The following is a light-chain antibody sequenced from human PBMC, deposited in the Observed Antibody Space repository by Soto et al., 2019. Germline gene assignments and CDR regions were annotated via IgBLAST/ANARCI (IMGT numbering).Light chain of an antibody. CDR2: AAY. J-gene: IGKJ1*01. CDR1: QSISSY. CDR3: KQSYSTPWT. V-gene: IGKV1-39*01. Sequence: DIQMTQSPSSLSASVGDRVTITCRASQSISSYLNWYQQKPGKAHKLLIYAAYSLQSGVPSRFSGSGSGTDFTLTISSLQPEDFATYYCKQSYSTPWTFGQGTKVDI.